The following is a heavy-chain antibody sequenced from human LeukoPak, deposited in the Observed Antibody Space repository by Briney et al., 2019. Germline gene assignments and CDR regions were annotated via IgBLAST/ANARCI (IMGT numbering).Heavy chain of an antibody. CDR1: GYTLTELS. Sequence: ASVKVSCKVSGYTLTELSMHWVRQAPGKGPEWMGGFDPEDGETIYAQKFQGRVTMTEDTSTGTAYMELSSLRSEDTAVYYCATGGDGYNSGVDWFDPWGQGTLVTVSS. CDR2: FDPEDGET. D-gene: IGHD5-24*01. CDR3: ATGGDGYNSGVDWFDP. J-gene: IGHJ5*02. V-gene: IGHV1-24*01.